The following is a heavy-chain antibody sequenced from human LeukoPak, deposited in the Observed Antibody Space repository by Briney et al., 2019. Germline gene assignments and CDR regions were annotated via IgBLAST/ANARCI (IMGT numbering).Heavy chain of an antibody. D-gene: IGHD7-27*01. CDR1: GFTFSSYW. J-gene: IGHJ4*02. Sequence: GGSLRLSCAASGFTFSSYWMHWVRQAPGKGLMWVSRINSDGSSTNYADSVKGRFTISRDNAKNSLYLQMNSLRAEDTAVYYCARDLAWGGYWGQGTLVTISS. CDR2: INSDGSST. V-gene: IGHV3-74*01. CDR3: ARDLAWGGY.